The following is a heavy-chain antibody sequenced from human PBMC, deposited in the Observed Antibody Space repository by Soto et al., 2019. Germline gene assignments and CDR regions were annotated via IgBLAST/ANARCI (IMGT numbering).Heavy chain of an antibody. V-gene: IGHV1-8*01. CDR3: ARTSYSSGWYPYYFDY. CDR1: GYTFTSYD. CDR2: MNPTSGNT. D-gene: IGHD6-19*01. Sequence: QVQLVQSGAEVKKPGASVKVSCKASGYTFTSYDINWVRQATGQGLEWMGWMNPTSGNTGYAQKFQGRVTMTRNTSISTAYMELSSLRSEDTAVYYCARTSYSSGWYPYYFDYWGQGTLVTVSS. J-gene: IGHJ4*02.